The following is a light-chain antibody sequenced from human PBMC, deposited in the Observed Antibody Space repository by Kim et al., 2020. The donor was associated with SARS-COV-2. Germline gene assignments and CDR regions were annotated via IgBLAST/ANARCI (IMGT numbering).Light chain of an antibody. V-gene: IGLV2-14*03. J-gene: IGLJ1*01. CDR1: STDVGGYNY. CDR3: SSYTSSSTYV. CDR2: DVS. Sequence: GPSITSACTGTSTDVGGYNYVSWYQQHPGKAPKFMIYDVSNRPTGVSNRFSGSKSGNTASLTISGLQADDDADYYCSSYTSSSTYVFGTGTKVTVL.